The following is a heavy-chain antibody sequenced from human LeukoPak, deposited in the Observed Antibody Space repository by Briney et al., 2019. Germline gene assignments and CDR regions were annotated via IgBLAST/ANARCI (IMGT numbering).Heavy chain of an antibody. J-gene: IGHJ4*02. CDR3: VRHDLIGITGGNFDY. Sequence: PSETLSLTCAVYGGSFSGYYWSWIRQPPGKGLEWIGEINHSGSTNYNPSLKSRVTVSVDTSKNQFSLKLNSVTAADTAVYYCVRHDLIGITGGNFDYWGQGTLVSVSS. CDR1: GGSFSGYY. V-gene: IGHV4-34*01. CDR2: INHSGST. D-gene: IGHD1-14*01.